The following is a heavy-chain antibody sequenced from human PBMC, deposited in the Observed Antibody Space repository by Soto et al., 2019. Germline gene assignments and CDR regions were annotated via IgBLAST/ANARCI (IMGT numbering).Heavy chain of an antibody. CDR2: INYDGSNK. Sequence: QVHLVESGEGAVQPGRSLRVSCEASGFIFSSYGMHWVRQAPGKGLEWVAFINYDGSNKFYGDSVKGRFTISRDNSKNTLYLQMSRLRGEDTAVYYCARYKQKVMHCAVDVWGQGATVTVTS. J-gene: IGHJ6*02. CDR1: GFIFSSYG. CDR3: ARYKQKVMHCAVDV. V-gene: IGHV3-33*01. D-gene: IGHD2-21*01.